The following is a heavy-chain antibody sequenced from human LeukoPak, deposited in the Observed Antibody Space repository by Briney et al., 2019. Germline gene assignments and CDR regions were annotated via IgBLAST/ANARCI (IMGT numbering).Heavy chain of an antibody. CDR3: ARVNYDFWSGPNWFDP. J-gene: IGHJ5*02. Sequence: PSETLSLTCAVYGGSFSGYYWSWIRQPPGKGLERIGEINHSGSTNYNPSLKSRVTISVDTSKNQFSLKLSSVTAADTAVYYCARVNYDFWSGPNWFDPWGQGTLVTVSS. D-gene: IGHD3-3*01. CDR1: GGSFSGYY. V-gene: IGHV4-34*01. CDR2: INHSGST.